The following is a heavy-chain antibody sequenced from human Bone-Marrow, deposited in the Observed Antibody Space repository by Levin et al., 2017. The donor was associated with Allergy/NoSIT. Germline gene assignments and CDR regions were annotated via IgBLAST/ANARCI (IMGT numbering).Heavy chain of an antibody. J-gene: IGHJ4*02. CDR2: LYYSGST. Sequence: SETLSLTCTVSGGSISSSSYYWGWLRQPPGTGLEWIGSLYYSGSTYYNPSLKSRVTISVDTSKNQFSLKLSSVTAADTAVYFCARQDLHCSGGSCTGYYFDYWGQGTLVTVSS. D-gene: IGHD2-15*01. CDR3: ARQDLHCSGGSCTGYYFDY. V-gene: IGHV4-39*01. CDR1: GGSISSSSYY.